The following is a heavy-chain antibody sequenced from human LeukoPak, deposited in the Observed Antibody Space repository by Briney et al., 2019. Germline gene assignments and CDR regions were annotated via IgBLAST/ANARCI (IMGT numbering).Heavy chain of an antibody. V-gene: IGHV1-69*01. J-gene: IGHJ5*02. CDR3: ARDLTVVTPSYWFDP. D-gene: IGHD4-23*01. CDR1: GGTFISYA. CDR2: IIPIFGTA. Sequence: SVKVSCKASGGTFISYAISWVRQAPGQGLEWMGGIIPIFGTANYAQKFQGRVTITADESTSTAYMELSSLRSEDTAVYYCARDLTVVTPSYWFDPWGQGTLVTVSS.